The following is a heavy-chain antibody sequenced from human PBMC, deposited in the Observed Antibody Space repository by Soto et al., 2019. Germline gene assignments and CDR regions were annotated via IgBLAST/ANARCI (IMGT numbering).Heavy chain of an antibody. D-gene: IGHD3-9*01. V-gene: IGHV1-58*01. J-gene: IGHJ4*02. Sequence: SSVKVCCKASGFTFTRSSVQWVRQARGQRLEWIGWIVVGSGNTNYAQKFQERVTITRDMSTSTAYMELSSLRSEDTAVYYCAVSRIDYDILTGWNYFDYWGQGTLVTVLL. CDR1: GFTFTRSS. CDR2: IVVGSGNT. CDR3: AVSRIDYDILTGWNYFDY.